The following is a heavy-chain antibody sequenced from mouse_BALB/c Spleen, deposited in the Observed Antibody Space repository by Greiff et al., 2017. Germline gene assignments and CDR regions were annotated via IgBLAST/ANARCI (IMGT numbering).Heavy chain of an antibody. CDR2: IDPANGNT. CDR3: AIYYDYDGAWYFGV. CDR1: GFNIKDTY. D-gene: IGHD2-4*01. Sequence: EVQLQQSGAELVKPGASVKLSCTASGFNIKDTYMHWVKQRPEQGLEWIGRIDPANGNTKYDPKFQGKATITADTSSNTAYLQLSSLTSEDTAVYYCAIYYDYDGAWYFGVWGAGTTVTVSS. J-gene: IGHJ1*01. V-gene: IGHV14-3*02.